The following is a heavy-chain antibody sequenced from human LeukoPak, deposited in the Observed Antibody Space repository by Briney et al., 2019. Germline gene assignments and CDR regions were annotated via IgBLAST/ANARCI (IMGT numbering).Heavy chain of an antibody. CDR1: GFTFSGSA. V-gene: IGHV3-73*01. J-gene: IGHJ4*02. CDR2: IRSKANSYAT. Sequence: GGSLRLSCAASGFTFSGSASHWVRQASGKGLEWVGRIRSKANSYATAYAASVKGRFTISRDDSKNTAYLQMNSLKTEDTAVYYCSSLFYDSSGYYSRWGQGTLVTVSS. D-gene: IGHD3-22*01. CDR3: SSLFYDSSGYYSR.